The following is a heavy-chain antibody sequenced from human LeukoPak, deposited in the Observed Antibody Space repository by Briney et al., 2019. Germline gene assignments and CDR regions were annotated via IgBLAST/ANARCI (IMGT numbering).Heavy chain of an antibody. CDR2: ISGSGGST. D-gene: IGHD6-6*01. Sequence: TGGSLRLSCAASGFTFSNYAMNWVLQAPGKGLEWVSVISGSGGSTYYADSVKGRFTISRDNSKNTLYLQTNSLRAEDTAIYYCAKQPAKYYFDYWGQGTLVTVSS. CDR1: GFTFSNYA. V-gene: IGHV3-23*01. J-gene: IGHJ4*02. CDR3: AKQPAKYYFDY.